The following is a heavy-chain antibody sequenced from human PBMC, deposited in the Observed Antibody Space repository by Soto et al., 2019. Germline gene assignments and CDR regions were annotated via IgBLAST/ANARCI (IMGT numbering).Heavy chain of an antibody. CDR1: GFTFSSYG. J-gene: IGHJ4*02. Sequence: GGSLRLSCAASGFTFSSYGMHWVRQAPGKGLEWVAFISSDVTNKYYADSVKGRFTISRDNSKNTLYLQMSSLRAEDTAMYYCAKDFWSGYYSPFDSWGQGTLVTVSS. V-gene: IGHV3-30*18. CDR2: ISSDVTNK. D-gene: IGHD3-3*01. CDR3: AKDFWSGYYSPFDS.